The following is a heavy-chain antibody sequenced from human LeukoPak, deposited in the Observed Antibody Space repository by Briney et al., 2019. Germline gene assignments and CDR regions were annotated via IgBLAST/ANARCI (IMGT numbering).Heavy chain of an antibody. V-gene: IGHV3-23*01. CDR3: ARSVAVAGRKDF. D-gene: IGHD6-19*01. CDR1: GFTFSSYA. CDR2: ISGSDGST. Sequence: GGSLRLSCAASGFTFSSYAMNWVRQAPGKGLEWVSGISGSDGSTFYANSVKGRFSISRDNSKNTLYLQMNSLRADDTATYFCARSVAVAGRKDFWGQGTLVTVSS. J-gene: IGHJ4*02.